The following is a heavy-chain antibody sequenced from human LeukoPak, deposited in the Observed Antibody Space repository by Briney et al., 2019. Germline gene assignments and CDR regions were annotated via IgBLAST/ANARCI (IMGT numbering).Heavy chain of an antibody. CDR2: IIPILGTA. V-gene: IGHV1-69*04. J-gene: IGHJ5*02. D-gene: IGHD2-15*01. CDR1: GGTFSTYV. CDR3: ARSPSLYCSGGSCYYNWFDP. Sequence: EASVKVSCKASGGTFSTYVISWARQAPGQGLEWMGRIIPILGTANYARKFQGRVTITADKSTSTAYMELSSLRSEDTAVYYCARSPSLYCSGGSCYYNWFDPWGQGTLVTVSS.